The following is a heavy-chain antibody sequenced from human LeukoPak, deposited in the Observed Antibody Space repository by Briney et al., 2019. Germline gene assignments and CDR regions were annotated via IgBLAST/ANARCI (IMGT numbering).Heavy chain of an antibody. J-gene: IGHJ3*02. V-gene: IGHV1-3*01. CDR1: GYTFTSYA. CDR3: ARELVVVVADMADDAFDI. Sequence: GASVKVSCKASGYTFTSYAMHWVRRAPGQRLEWMGWINAGNGNTKYSQKFQGRVTITRDTSASTAYMELSSLRSEDTAVYYCARELVVVVADMADDAFDIWGQGTMVTVSS. CDR2: INAGNGNT. D-gene: IGHD2-15*01.